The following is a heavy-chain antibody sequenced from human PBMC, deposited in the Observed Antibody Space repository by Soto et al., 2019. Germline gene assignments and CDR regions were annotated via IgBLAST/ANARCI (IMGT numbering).Heavy chain of an antibody. V-gene: IGHV3-23*01. D-gene: IGHD3-3*01. CDR1: GFTFSSYA. CDR2: ISGSGGST. Sequence: EVQLLESGGGLVQPGGSLRLSCAASGFTFSSYAMSWVRQAPGKRLEWVSAISGSGGSTYYADSVKGRFTISRDNSKNTLYLQMNSLRAEDTAVYYCAKDSNPYYDFWRGTPSWGYWGQGTLVTVSS. J-gene: IGHJ4*02. CDR3: AKDSNPYYDFWRGTPSWGY.